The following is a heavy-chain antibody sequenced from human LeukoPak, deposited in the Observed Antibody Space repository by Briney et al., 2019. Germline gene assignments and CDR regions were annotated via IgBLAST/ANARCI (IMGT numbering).Heavy chain of an antibody. D-gene: IGHD3-22*01. V-gene: IGHV3-30*02. CDR2: IRYDGSNK. CDR3: AKDRDYYDSSGHDAFDI. Sequence: GGSLRLSCAASGFTFSSYGMHWVRQAPGKGVEWVAFIRYDGSNKYYADSVKGRFTISRDNSKNTLYLQMNSLRAEDTAVYYCAKDRDYYDSSGHDAFDIWGQGTMVTVSS. CDR1: GFTFSSYG. J-gene: IGHJ3*02.